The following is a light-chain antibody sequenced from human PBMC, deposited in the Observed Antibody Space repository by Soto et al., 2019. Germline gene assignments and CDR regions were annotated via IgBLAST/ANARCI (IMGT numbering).Light chain of an antibody. Sequence: DIQMTQFPSTLSASVGDRVTITCRASQTTNTWLAWYQQKPGTAPTLLLYDASSLEGGVPSRFSASGSGTEFTLTISSLQPDDLATYYCQQYISYPYNFGQGTKVEIK. CDR1: QTTNTW. J-gene: IGKJ2*01. CDR2: DAS. CDR3: QQYISYPYN. V-gene: IGKV1-5*01.